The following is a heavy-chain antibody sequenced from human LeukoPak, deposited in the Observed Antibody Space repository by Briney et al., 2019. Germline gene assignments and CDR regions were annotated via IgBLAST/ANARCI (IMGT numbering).Heavy chain of an antibody. Sequence: SVKVSCKASGGTFSSYAISWVRQAPGQGLEWMGGIIPIFGTANYAQKFQGRVTITTDESTSTAYMELSSLRSEDTAVYYCAGHYQDAFDIWGQGTMVTVSS. V-gene: IGHV1-69*05. CDR2: IIPIFGTA. CDR3: AGHYQDAFDI. J-gene: IGHJ3*02. CDR1: GGTFSSYA. D-gene: IGHD4-17*01.